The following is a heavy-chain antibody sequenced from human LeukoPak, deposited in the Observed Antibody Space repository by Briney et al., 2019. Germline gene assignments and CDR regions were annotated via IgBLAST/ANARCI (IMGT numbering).Heavy chain of an antibody. Sequence: ASVKVSCKASGYTFTIYGISWVRQAPGQGLEWMGWISAYNGNTNYAQKLQGRVTMTTDTSTSTAYMELRGLRSDDTAVYYCAREIRGYSYGYSFDYWGQGTLVTVSS. CDR1: GYTFTIYG. CDR2: ISAYNGNT. D-gene: IGHD5-18*01. V-gene: IGHV1-18*01. CDR3: AREIRGYSYGYSFDY. J-gene: IGHJ4*02.